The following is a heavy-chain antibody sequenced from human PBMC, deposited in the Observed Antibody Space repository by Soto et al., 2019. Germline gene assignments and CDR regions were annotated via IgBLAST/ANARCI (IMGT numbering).Heavy chain of an antibody. CDR3: AKVDGSGYYYGMDV. D-gene: IGHD3-10*01. CDR2: ISYDGSNK. J-gene: IGHJ6*02. Sequence: SGGSLRLSCAASGFTFSSYGMHWVRQAPGKGLEWVAVISYDGSNKYYADSVKGRFTISRDNSKNTLYLQMNSLRAEDTAVYYCAKVDGSGYYYGMDVWGQGTTVTVSS. V-gene: IGHV3-30*18. CDR1: GFTFSSYG.